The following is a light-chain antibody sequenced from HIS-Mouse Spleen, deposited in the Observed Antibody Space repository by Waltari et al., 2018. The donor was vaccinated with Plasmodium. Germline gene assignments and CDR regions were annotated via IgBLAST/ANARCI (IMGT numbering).Light chain of an antibody. CDR3: QAWDSSTAWV. CDR2: QDS. Sequence: SYELTQPPSVSVSQGQTASLTCSGAKLGDKYASWYQQKTGQSPVLVIYQDSKRPSGIPERFSGSNSGNTATLTISGTQAMDEADYYCQAWDSSTAWVFGGGTKLTVL. CDR1: KLGDKY. V-gene: IGLV3-1*01. J-gene: IGLJ2*01.